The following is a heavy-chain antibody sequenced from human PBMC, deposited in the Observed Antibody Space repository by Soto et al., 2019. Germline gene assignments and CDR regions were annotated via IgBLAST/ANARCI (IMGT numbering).Heavy chain of an antibody. V-gene: IGHV1-46*01. D-gene: IGHD6-6*01. CDR3: ARGGIAARLGRPNDNDYYYYGMDV. CDR2: INPSGGST. J-gene: IGHJ6*02. Sequence: ASVKVSCKASGYTFTSYYMHWVRQAPGQGLEWMGIINPSGGSTSYAQKFQGRVTMTRDTSTSTVYMELSSLRSEDTAVYYCARGGIAARLGRPNDNDYYYYGMDVWGQGTTVTVSS. CDR1: GYTFTSYY.